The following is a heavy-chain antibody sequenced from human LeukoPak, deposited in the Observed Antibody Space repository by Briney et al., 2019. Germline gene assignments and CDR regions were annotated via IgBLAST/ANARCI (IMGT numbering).Heavy chain of an antibody. CDR2: IFYSGST. J-gene: IGHJ5*02. Sequence: SETLSLTCTVSGGSISSHYWSWIRQPPGKGLEWIGYIFYSGSTNYNPSLKSRVTISVDTSKNQFSLKLSSVTAADTAVYYCARVDGSGSYMGNWFDPWGQGTLVTVSS. V-gene: IGHV4-59*11. CDR3: ARVDGSGSYMGNWFDP. D-gene: IGHD3-10*01. CDR1: GGSISSHY.